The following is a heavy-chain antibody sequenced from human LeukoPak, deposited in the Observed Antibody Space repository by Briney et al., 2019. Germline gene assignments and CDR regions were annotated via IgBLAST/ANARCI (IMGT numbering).Heavy chain of an antibody. D-gene: IGHD3-22*01. CDR1: GGSISSSSYY. J-gene: IGHJ4*02. CDR3: ARGWYYYDSSGYPSHFDY. Sequence: SETLSLTCTVSGGSISSSSYYWSWIRQPPGKGLEWIGEINHSGSTNYNPSLKSRVTISVDTSKNQFSLKLSSVTAADTAVYYCARGWYYYDSSGYPSHFDYWGQGTPVTVSS. V-gene: IGHV4-39*07. CDR2: INHSGST.